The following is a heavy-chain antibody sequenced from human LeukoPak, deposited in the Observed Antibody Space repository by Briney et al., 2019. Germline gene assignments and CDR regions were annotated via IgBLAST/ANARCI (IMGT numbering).Heavy chain of an antibody. CDR2: ISYDGSNK. D-gene: IGHD3-22*01. Sequence: GGSLRLSCAASGFTFSSYGMHWVRQAPGKGLEWVAVISYDGSNKYYADSVKGRFTISRDNSKNTLYLQMNSLRAEDTAVYYCAKSPYYYDSSFVVWFDYWGQGTLVTVSS. CDR1: GFTFSSYG. J-gene: IGHJ4*02. CDR3: AKSPYYYDSSFVVWFDY. V-gene: IGHV3-30*18.